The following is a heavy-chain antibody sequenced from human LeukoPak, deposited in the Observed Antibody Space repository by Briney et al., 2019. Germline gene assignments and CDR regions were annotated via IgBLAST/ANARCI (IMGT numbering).Heavy chain of an antibody. D-gene: IGHD6-19*01. J-gene: IGHJ4*02. CDR2: VSSSSSTI. V-gene: IGHV3-48*01. CDR1: GFTFSSYS. Sequence: GGSLRLSCAASGFTFSSYSMNWVRQAPGKGLEWVSYVSSSSSTIYYADSVKGRFTISRDNAKNSLYLQMNSLRAEDTAVYYCARVEQWLVRGNWGQGTLVTVSS. CDR3: ARVEQWLVRGN.